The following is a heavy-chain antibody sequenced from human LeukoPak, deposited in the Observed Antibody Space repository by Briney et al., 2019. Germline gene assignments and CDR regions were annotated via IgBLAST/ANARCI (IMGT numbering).Heavy chain of an antibody. CDR2: VYSSGNT. CDR3: ARGVGSSSSNWSDP. J-gene: IGHJ5*02. CDR1: GDSISSGTYY. Sequence: SETLSLTCTVSGDSISSGTYYWSWIRQPAGKGLEWIGRVYSSGNTNYNPPLKSRVTISIDTSKNQFSLKLSSVTAADTAAYYCARGVGSSSSNWSDPWGQGTLVTVSS. D-gene: IGHD6-6*01. V-gene: IGHV4-61*02.